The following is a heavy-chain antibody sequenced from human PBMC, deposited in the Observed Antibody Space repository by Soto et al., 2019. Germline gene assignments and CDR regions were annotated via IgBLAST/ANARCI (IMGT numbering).Heavy chain of an antibody. V-gene: IGHV3-48*02. CDR2: ITSSGTTV. CDR3: ARGSSNWAYYFDF. CDR1: GFTFSSYS. J-gene: IGHJ4*02. Sequence: EVQLVESGGDLVKPGGSLRLSCAASGFTFSSYSLNWVRQAPGKGLEWVSYITSSGTTVYYADSGRGGFTISRDNAKNALYLQMNSLRDDDTAVYYWARGSSNWAYYFDFWGQGTLVTVSS. D-gene: IGHD6-13*01.